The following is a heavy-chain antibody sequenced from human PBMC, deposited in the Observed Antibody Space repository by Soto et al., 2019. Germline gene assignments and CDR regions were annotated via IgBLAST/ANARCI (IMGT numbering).Heavy chain of an antibody. CDR3: ARSFLTGYYTLDY. V-gene: IGHV3-48*01. CDR2: ISSSSSTI. D-gene: IGHD3-9*01. CDR1: GFTFSSYS. Sequence: GGSLRLSCAASGFTFSSYSMNWVRQAPGKGLEWVSYISSSSSTIYYADSVKGRFTISRDNAKNSLYLQMNSLRAEDTAVYYCARSFLTGYYTLDYWGQGTLVTVSS. J-gene: IGHJ4*02.